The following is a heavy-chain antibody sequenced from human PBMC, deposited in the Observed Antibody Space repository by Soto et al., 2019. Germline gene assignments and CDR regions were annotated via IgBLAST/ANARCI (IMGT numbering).Heavy chain of an antibody. V-gene: IGHV4-61*01. CDR2: IYYSGST. D-gene: IGHD1-26*01. CDR3: ARGRSGNLRY. J-gene: IGHJ4*02. Sequence: QVQLQESGPGLVKPSETLSLTCTVPGGSVSSGSYYWSWIRQPPGKGLGWIGYIYYSGSTNYNPPLKSRVTISVDTSKNQFSLKLSSVTAADTAVYYCARGRSGNLRYWGQGTLVTVSS. CDR1: GGSVSSGSYY.